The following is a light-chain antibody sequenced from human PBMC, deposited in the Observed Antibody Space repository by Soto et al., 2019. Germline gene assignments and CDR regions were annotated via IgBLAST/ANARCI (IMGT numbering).Light chain of an antibody. CDR3: SSYTSSSTPWV. Sequence: QSALTQPASVSGSPGQSITISCTGTSSDVGGYNYVSWYQQHPGQAPKLMIYEVSNRPSGVSNRFSGSKSGNTASLTISGLQAEDEAEYYCSSYTSSSTPWVFGGGTKVTVL. V-gene: IGLV2-14*01. CDR1: SSDVGGYNY. J-gene: IGLJ3*02. CDR2: EVS.